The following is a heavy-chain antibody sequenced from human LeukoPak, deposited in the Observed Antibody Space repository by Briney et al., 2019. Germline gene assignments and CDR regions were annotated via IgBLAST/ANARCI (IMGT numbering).Heavy chain of an antibody. D-gene: IGHD1-26*01. CDR2: ICYSGST. J-gene: IGHJ4*02. Sequence: SETLSLTCTVSGGSISSYYWSWIRQPPGKGLEWIGYICYSGSTNYNPSLRSRVTISVDTSKNQFSLKLSSVTAADTAVYYCARRGSLGSYYAYFDYWGQGTLVTVSS. CDR1: GGSISSYY. V-gene: IGHV4-59*01. CDR3: ARRGSLGSYYAYFDY.